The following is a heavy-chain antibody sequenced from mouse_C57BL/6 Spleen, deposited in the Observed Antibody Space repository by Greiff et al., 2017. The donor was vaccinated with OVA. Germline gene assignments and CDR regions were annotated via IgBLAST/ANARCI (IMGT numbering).Heavy chain of an antibody. D-gene: IGHD1-1*01. CDR2: IYPGDGDP. V-gene: IGHV1-82*01. Sequence: VLLQESGPELLKPGASVKISCKASGYASSSSWMNWVKQRPGKGLEWLGRIYPGDGDPNYNGKFKGKATLTADKPSSTAYRQLSSLTSEESAVYFCAKSGSRGRDYWGQGTSDTV. J-gene: IGHJ4*01. CDR1: GYASSSSW. CDR3: AKSGSRGRDY.